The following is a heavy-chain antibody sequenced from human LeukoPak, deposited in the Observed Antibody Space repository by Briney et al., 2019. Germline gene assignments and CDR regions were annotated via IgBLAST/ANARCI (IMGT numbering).Heavy chain of an antibody. J-gene: IGHJ4*02. V-gene: IGHV3-20*04. Sequence: GGSLRLSCAASGFNFDDYGMSWVRQAPGKGLEWVCGINWNGGSTGYVDSVKGRFTISRDNAKNSLYLQMNSLRAEDTALYYCARGATGTTFDYWGQGTLVTVSS. CDR2: INWNGGST. D-gene: IGHD1-1*01. CDR1: GFNFDDYG. CDR3: ARGATGTTFDY.